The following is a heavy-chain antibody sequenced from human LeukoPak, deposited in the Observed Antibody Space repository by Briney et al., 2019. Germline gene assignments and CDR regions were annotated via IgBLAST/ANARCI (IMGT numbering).Heavy chain of an antibody. Sequence: GGSLRLSCAASGFTFRNYWMTWVRQAPGRGLEWVANIRQDGSEKYYVDSVKGRFTISRDNAKNSLYLQMNSLRAEDTAVYYCARDYVWGSDRYTDYWGQGTLVTVSS. D-gene: IGHD3-16*02. CDR3: ARDYVWGSDRYTDY. J-gene: IGHJ4*02. V-gene: IGHV3-7*05. CDR1: GFTFRNYW. CDR2: IRQDGSEK.